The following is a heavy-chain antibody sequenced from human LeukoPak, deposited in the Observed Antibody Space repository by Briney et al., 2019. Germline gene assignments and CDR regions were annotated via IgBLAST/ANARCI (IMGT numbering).Heavy chain of an antibody. CDR1: XFTFSNAW. V-gene: IGHV3-15*01. D-gene: IGHD5-24*01. J-gene: IGHJ4*02. Sequence: RLXXAASXFTFSNAWMSWVRXAPGXXXXWVGRIKSKTDGGTTDYAAPVKGRFTISRDDSKNTLYLQMNSLKTEDTAVYYCTTDPHGYRGLWGQGTLVTVSS. CDR2: IKSKTDGGTT. CDR3: TTDPHGYRGL.